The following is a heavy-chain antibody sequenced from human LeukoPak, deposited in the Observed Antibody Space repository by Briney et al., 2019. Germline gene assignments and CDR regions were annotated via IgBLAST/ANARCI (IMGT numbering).Heavy chain of an antibody. Sequence: PGGSLRLSCAASGFTFSSYGMQWVRQAPGKGLEGGAVIWYDGSNKYYADYGKGRFTISRENCKKTLYLQMNSLSAEDTAVYYCARDGRGNDSSGYYAQPANYYGMDVWGQGPTVTVSS. CDR2: IWYDGSNK. J-gene: IGHJ6*02. D-gene: IGHD3-22*01. V-gene: IGHV3-33*01. CDR1: GFTFSSYG. CDR3: ARDGRGNDSSGYYAQPANYYGMDV.